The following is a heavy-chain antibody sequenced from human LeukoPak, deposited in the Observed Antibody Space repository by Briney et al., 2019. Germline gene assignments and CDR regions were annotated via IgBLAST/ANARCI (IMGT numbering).Heavy chain of an antibody. V-gene: IGHV1-8*01. Sequence: ASVKVSCKASGYTFTSYDINWVRQATGQGLEWTGWMNPNSGNTGYAQKFQGRVTMTRNTSISTAYMELSSLRSEDTAVYYCARGKDYSNGLYYFDYWGQGTLVTVSS. D-gene: IGHD4-11*01. CDR1: GYTFTSYD. CDR2: MNPNSGNT. J-gene: IGHJ4*02. CDR3: ARGKDYSNGLYYFDY.